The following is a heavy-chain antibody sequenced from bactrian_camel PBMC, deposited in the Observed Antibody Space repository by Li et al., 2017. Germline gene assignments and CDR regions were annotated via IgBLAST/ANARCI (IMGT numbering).Heavy chain of an antibody. CDR1: VSRTC. CDR3: KTHRFGATMPGCDY. D-gene: IGHD1*01. J-gene: IGHJ4*01. CDR2: LEITTSNT. Sequence: QVQLAESGGGSVQAGGTLRLTCVSSVSRTCMGWFRQAPGKEREAVAGLEITTSNTYYGDSVKGRFTVSQECTKRTLYLQMASLKSEDTAMYSCKTHRFGATMPGCDYSGQGTQVTVS. V-gene: IGHV3-2*01.